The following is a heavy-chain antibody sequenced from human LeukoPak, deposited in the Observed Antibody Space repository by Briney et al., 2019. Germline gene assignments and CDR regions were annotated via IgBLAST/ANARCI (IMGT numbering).Heavy chain of an antibody. D-gene: IGHD1-26*01. Sequence: GGSLRLSCAAPGFTFSDHAMHWVRQAPGKGLEWVSAVGIAADTFYPGSVKGRFTISRENAKNSLYLQMNSLRVEDTAVYYCVRQKKSHGNFDYWGQGTLVTVSS. J-gene: IGHJ4*02. CDR2: VGIAADT. CDR3: VRQKKSHGNFDY. V-gene: IGHV3-13*01. CDR1: GFTFSDHA.